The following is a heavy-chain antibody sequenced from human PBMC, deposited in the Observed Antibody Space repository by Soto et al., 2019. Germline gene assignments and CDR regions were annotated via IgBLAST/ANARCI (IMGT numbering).Heavy chain of an antibody. J-gene: IGHJ4*02. CDR3: ARDINWNVDY. D-gene: IGHD1-1*01. Sequence: ASVKVSCKGSGYGFTTYGITWVRQAPGQGLEWMAWISAHNGNTNYAQNLQDRVTVSADTSTSTAFMDLRSLRSDDTAVYYCARDINWNVDYWGQGTLVTVSS. V-gene: IGHV1-18*01. CDR1: GYGFTTYG. CDR2: ISAHNGNT.